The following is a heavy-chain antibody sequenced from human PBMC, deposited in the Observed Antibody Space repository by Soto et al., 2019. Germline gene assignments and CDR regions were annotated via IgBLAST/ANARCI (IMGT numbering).Heavy chain of an antibody. CDR3: AATLGYCSSTSCYRRWFDP. CDR1: GGTFSSYA. J-gene: IGHJ5*02. D-gene: IGHD2-2*02. CDR2: IIPIFGTA. Sequence: SVKVSCKASGGTFSSYAISWVRQAPGQGLEWMGGIIPIFGTANYAQKFQGRVTITADESTSTAYMELSSLRSEDTAVYYCAATLGYCSSTSCYRRWFDPWGQGTPVTVSS. V-gene: IGHV1-69*13.